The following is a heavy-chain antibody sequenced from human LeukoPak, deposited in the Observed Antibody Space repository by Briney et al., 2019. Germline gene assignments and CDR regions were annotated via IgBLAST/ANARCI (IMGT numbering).Heavy chain of an antibody. J-gene: IGHJ4*02. CDR1: GGSITSYY. D-gene: IGHD3-10*01. CDR3: AGRPSYHGSHYFDY. V-gene: IGHV4-59*01. Sequence: SETLSLTCIVSGGSITSYYWSWIRQPPGKGLEWIGYMYYSGSANYNPSLKSRVIISVDKSKNQFSLKLRSVTAADTAVYFCAGRPSYHGSHYFDYWGQGTLVTVSS. CDR2: MYYSGSA.